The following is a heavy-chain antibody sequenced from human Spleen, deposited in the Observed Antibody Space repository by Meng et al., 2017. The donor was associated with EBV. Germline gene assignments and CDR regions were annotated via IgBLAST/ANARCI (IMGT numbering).Heavy chain of an antibody. CDR2: IYYSGSI. CDR3: ARAGAADAFDI. V-gene: IGHV4-39*07. D-gene: IGHD2-15*01. J-gene: IGHJ3*02. CDR1: GGSISSHSYY. Sequence: QVQLQESGPGLVKPSETLSLTCTISGGSISSHSYYWGWIRQPPGKGLEWIGSIYYSGSIYYNPSLKSRVTTSVDTSKRQFSLKLNSVTAADTAVYYCARAGAADAFDIWGQGTMVTVSS.